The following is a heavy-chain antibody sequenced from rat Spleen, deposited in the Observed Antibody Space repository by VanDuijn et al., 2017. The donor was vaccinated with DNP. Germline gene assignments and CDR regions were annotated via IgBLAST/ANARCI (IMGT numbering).Heavy chain of an antibody. J-gene: IGHJ2*01. D-gene: IGHD1-4*01. V-gene: IGHV3-3*01. Sequence: EVQLQESGPGLVKPSQSLSLTCSVTGYSITSSYRWNWIRKFPGNKLEWMGYINSAGSTNYNPSLKSRISITRDTSKNQFFLQVISVTPEDTATYYCARHRYPLYYFDYWGQGVMVTVSS. CDR2: INSAGST. CDR1: GYSITSSYR. CDR3: ARHRYPLYYFDY.